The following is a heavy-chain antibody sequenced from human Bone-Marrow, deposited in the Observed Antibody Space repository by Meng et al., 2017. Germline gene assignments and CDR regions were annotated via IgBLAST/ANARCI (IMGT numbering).Heavy chain of an antibody. D-gene: IGHD2-2*01. CDR3: TRDGYSDCSRTSCFDF. CDR1: GYTLSKYA. CDR2: ISTNNGNP. J-gene: IGHJ4*02. Sequence: QVPLVQSGSELRKAGASVKVSCKASGYTLSKYAINWVRQAPGQGLEWMGWISTNNGNPTYAQGFTGRFVFSLDTSVSTAYLQISTLKADDTAVYYCTRDGYSDCSRTSCFDFWGQGTLVTVSS. V-gene: IGHV7-4-1*02.